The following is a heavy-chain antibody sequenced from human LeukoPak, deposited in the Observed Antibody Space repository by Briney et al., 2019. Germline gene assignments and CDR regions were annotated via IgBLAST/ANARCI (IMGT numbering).Heavy chain of an antibody. CDR1: AYTFTNYA. CDR3: ARDLGYCSGGSCTEFIY. CDR2: INAANGNT. Sequence: ASVKVSCKASAYTFTNYAMHWVRQAPGQRFEWVGWINAANGNTKYSEKFQGRVTITRDTSASTAYMELSSLRSEDTAVYYCARDLGYCSGGSCTEFIYWGQGTLVTVSS. J-gene: IGHJ4*02. D-gene: IGHD2-15*01. V-gene: IGHV1-3*01.